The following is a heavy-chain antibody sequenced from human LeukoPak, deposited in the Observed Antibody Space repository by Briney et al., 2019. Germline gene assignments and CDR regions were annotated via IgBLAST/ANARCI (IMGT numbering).Heavy chain of an antibody. Sequence: ASVKVSCKASGYTFTGYYMHWVRQAPGQGLEWMGWINPNSGGTNYAQKFQGRVTMTRDTSISTAYMELSRLRSDDTAVYYCARGYRSYCGYSGYDLCAFDIWGQGTMVTVSS. CDR3: ARGYRSYCGYSGYDLCAFDI. V-gene: IGHV1-2*02. CDR1: GYTFTGYY. CDR2: INPNSGGT. D-gene: IGHD5-12*01. J-gene: IGHJ3*02.